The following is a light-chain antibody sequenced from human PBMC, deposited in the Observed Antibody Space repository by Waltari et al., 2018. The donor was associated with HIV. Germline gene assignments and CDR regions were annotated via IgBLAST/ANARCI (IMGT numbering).Light chain of an antibody. V-gene: IGLV1-40*03. CDR3: QSYDNSLTSYV. Sequence: QSVLTQPPSVSGPPGQRATIPCSGNSSHIGAGFDVHWYQHLPGTAPKLLIYATTNRPSGVPDRFSGSKSGASASLAITGLQAEDEADYYCQSYDNSLTSYVFATGTRVTVL. J-gene: IGLJ1*01. CDR1: SSHIGAGFD. CDR2: ATT.